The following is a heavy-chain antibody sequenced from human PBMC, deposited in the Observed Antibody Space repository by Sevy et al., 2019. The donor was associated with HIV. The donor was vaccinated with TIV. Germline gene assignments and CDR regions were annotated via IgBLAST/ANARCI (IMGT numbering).Heavy chain of an antibody. V-gene: IGHV3-30-3*01. CDR2: ISFDGSKK. CDR1: GFTFSSYA. D-gene: IGHD6-13*01. CDR3: ARVEGSSRGHGMDV. Sequence: GGSLRLSCAASGFTFSSYAMHWVRQAPGKGLEWVAVISFDGSKKYYEDSLKGRFTISRDNSRNTQYLQRNSRRAEDTAVYYCARVEGSSRGHGMDVWGQGTTVTVSS. J-gene: IGHJ6*02.